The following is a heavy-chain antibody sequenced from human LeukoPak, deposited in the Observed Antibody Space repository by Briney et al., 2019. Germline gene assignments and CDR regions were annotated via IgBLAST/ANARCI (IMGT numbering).Heavy chain of an antibody. CDR3: ARGGLRGWFDP. CDR1: GGSISSYY. V-gene: IGHV4-59*01. J-gene: IGHJ5*02. Sequence: SETLSLTCTVSGGSISSYYWSWIRQPPGKGLEWIGYIYYSGNTNYNPSLKSRVTISVDTSKKQFSLKLSSVTAADTAVYYCARGGLRGWFDPWGQGTLVTVSS. D-gene: IGHD2-15*01. CDR2: IYYSGNT.